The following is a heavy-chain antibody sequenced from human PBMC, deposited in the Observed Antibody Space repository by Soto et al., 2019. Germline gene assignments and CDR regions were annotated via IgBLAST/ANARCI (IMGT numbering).Heavy chain of an antibody. J-gene: IGHJ6*02. V-gene: IGHV4-34*01. D-gene: IGHD5-18*01. CDR1: GGSFSGYY. Sequence: SETLSSTCAVYGGSFSGYYWSWIRQPPGKGLEWIGEINHSGSTNYNPSLKSRVTISVDTSKNQFSLKLSSVTAADTAVYYCARGTDRYSYGWNYYYGMDVWGQGTTVT. CDR2: INHSGST. CDR3: ARGTDRYSYGWNYYYGMDV.